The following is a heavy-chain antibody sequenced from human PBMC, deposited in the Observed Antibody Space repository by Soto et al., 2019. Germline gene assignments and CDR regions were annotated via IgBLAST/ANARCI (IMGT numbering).Heavy chain of an antibody. CDR1: GFTFDDFT. Sequence: EVQLVESGGGLVQPGRSLRLSCAASGFTFDDFTMHWVRQAPGKGLEWVSGISWDSDNIDYADSVKGRFTISRDNAKKSLFLQRNSLRVEDTAFYYGVKEVDGLYHVDCWGQGTLVTVSS. CDR3: VKEVDGLYHVDC. D-gene: IGHD2-2*02. CDR2: ISWDSDNI. V-gene: IGHV3-9*01. J-gene: IGHJ4*02.